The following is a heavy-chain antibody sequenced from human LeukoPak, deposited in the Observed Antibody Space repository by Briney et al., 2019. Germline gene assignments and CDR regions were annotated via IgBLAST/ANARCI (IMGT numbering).Heavy chain of an antibody. CDR3: TTGFSPDAFDI. CDR1: GFTFSNAW. CDR2: IKSKTDGGTT. V-gene: IGHV3-15*01. J-gene: IGHJ3*02. D-gene: IGHD3-10*01. Sequence: GGSLKLSCAASGFTFSNAWMSWVRQAPGKGLEWVGRIKSKTDGGTTDYAAPVKGRFTISRDDSKNTLYLQMNSLKTEDTAVYYCTTGFSPDAFDIWGQGTMVTVSS.